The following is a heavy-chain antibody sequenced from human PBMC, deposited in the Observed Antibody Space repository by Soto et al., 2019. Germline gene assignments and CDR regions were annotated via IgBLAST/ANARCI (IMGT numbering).Heavy chain of an antibody. J-gene: IGHJ3*01. D-gene: IGHD3-22*01. V-gene: IGHV1-18*01. CDR1: GYTFTSSG. CDR2: ISAHTGSS. Sequence: QVQLVQSGAEVKKPGASVKVSCKASGYTFTSSGMSWVRQAPGQGLEWMGWISAHTGSSEYAQRFQGRVTMTTASSTSTAYMELRSLRSDDTAVYYCARAVFYQGSDSRGYSFDAFDFWGPGTLVTVSS. CDR3: ARAVFYQGSDSRGYSFDAFDF.